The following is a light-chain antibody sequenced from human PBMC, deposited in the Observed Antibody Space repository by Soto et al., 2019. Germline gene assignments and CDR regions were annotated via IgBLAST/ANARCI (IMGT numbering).Light chain of an antibody. CDR2: AAS. J-gene: IGKJ1*01. CDR1: QSVSSSY. CDR3: QHYNSYSEA. Sequence: TQSPGTLSLSPGERATLSCRASQSVSSSYLAWYQQNPGKAPKLLIYAASTLQSGVPSRFSGSGSGTEFTLTISSLQPDDFATYYCQHYNSYSEAFGQGTKVDIK. V-gene: IGKV1-5*01.